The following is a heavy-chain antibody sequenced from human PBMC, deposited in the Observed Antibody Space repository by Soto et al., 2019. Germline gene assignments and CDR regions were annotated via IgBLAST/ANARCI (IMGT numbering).Heavy chain of an antibody. V-gene: IGHV3-23*01. CDR3: AKAGFSSSWSPTYFDY. CDR1: GFTCTSYA. J-gene: IGHJ4*02. D-gene: IGHD6-13*01. CDR2: ISGTGYNT. Sequence: GSLRLSCAASGFTCTSYAMNWVRLAPGKGLEWVSAISGTGYNTYYADSVKGRFTISRDNTKNTLYLQMNSLRAEDTAVYYCAKAGFSSSWSPTYFDYWGQGTLVTVSS.